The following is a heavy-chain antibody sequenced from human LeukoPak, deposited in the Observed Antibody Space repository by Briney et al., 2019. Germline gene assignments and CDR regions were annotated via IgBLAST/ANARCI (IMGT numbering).Heavy chain of an antibody. CDR1: GYTFTSYD. CDR2: MNPNSGNT. D-gene: IGHD6-13*01. V-gene: IGHV1-8*01. CDR3: ATGPYSSSWYGWFDP. Sequence: ASVKVSCKASGYTFTSYDINWVRQATGQGLEWMGWMNPNSGNTGYAQKFQGRVTMTRNTSISTAYMELSSLRSEDTAVYYCATGPYSSSWYGWFDPWGQGTLVTVSS. J-gene: IGHJ5*02.